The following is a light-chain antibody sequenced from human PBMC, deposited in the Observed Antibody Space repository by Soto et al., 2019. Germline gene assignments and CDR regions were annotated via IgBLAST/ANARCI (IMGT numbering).Light chain of an antibody. J-gene: IGLJ2*01. CDR2: DDR. CDR3: QVWDSSSTHPVV. V-gene: IGLV3-21*02. Sequence: SYELTQPPSVSVAPGQTARITCGGNIIGSKSVHWYQQKPGQAPVLVVYDDRDRPSGIPERFSGSNSGNTATLTISRVEAGDEADYYCQVWDSSSTHPVVFGGGTKLTVL. CDR1: IIGSKS.